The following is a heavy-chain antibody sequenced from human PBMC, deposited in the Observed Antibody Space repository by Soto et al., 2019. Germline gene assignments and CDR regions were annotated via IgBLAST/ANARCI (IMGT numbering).Heavy chain of an antibody. CDR1: GGTFSSYA. CDR2: IIPIFGTA. V-gene: IGHV1-69*12. Sequence: QVQLVQSGAEVKKPGSSVKVSCKASGGTFSSYAISWVRQAPGQGLEWMEGIIPIFGTANYAQKFQDRFTITADESTRTAYIELSSLRTEDTAVYYCARETAGAPNFAFHIWGQGTMVTVSS. J-gene: IGHJ3*02. CDR3: ARETAGAPNFAFHI. D-gene: IGHD6-13*01.